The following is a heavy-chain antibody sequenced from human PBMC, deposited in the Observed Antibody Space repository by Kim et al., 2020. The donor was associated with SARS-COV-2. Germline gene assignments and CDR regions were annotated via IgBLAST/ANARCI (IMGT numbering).Heavy chain of an antibody. CDR1: GGSLSSCGYY. CDR2: ISYSAST. CDR3: GRGVDLPSPYSDYGM. J-gene: IGHJ6*01. D-gene: IGHD2-15*01. Sequence: SETLSLTCTVSGGSLSSCGYYWIRLRQHQGLDLDWIGYISYSASTYSNPSIKSRITISVHTSKYPFSLKMSSVTAADAAVYYGGRGVDLPSPYSDYGM. V-gene: IGHV4-31*03.